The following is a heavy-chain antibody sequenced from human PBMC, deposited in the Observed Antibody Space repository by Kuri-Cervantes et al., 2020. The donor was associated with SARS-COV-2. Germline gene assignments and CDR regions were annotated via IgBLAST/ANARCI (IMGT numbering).Heavy chain of an antibody. V-gene: IGHV3-73*01. J-gene: IGHJ4*02. CDR1: GFTFGDYA. CDR3: TTLIDY. Sequence: GESLKISCTASGFTFGDYAMSWVRQASGKGLEWVGRVRGKANNYATAYAASVKGRFTISRVDSKNMAYLQMNSLKTEDTAVYYCTTLIDYWGQGALVTVSS. CDR2: VRGKANNYAT.